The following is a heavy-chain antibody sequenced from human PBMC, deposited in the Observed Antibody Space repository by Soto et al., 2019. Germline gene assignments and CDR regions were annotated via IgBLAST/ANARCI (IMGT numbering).Heavy chain of an antibody. CDR3: ARVNSMIVAVQGDAPDKYYFDY. Sequence: QVQLQQWGAGLLKPAETLSFTCAVYGGSFSGYYWSWVRQPPGKGLEWIGEINHSGSTNQSPSLKSRLSISVDTSMNQFSLKLRSVTAADTAVYYCARVNSMIVAVQGDAPDKYYFDYWGQGTLVTVSS. CDR1: GGSFSGYY. J-gene: IGHJ4*02. D-gene: IGHD3-22*01. V-gene: IGHV4-34*01. CDR2: INHSGST.